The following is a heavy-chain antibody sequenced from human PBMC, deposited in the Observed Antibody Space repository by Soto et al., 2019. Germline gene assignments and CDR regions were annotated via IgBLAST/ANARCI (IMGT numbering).Heavy chain of an antibody. D-gene: IGHD6-19*01. CDR1: GFTFNTYA. Sequence: GGSLRLSCAASGFTFNTYAMSWVRQAPGKGLEWVSSISSSGGSTYYADSVRGRFAISRDNSKNTLFLQMDTLRAEDTAVYYCAGDGSSGWYDSYFDPWGQGTLVTGSS. CDR2: ISSSGGST. V-gene: IGHV3-23*01. J-gene: IGHJ5*02. CDR3: AGDGSSGWYDSYFDP.